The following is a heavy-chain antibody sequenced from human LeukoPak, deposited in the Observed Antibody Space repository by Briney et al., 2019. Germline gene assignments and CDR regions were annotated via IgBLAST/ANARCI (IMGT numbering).Heavy chain of an antibody. D-gene: IGHD3-3*01. J-gene: IGHJ4*02. V-gene: IGHV3-21*01. Sequence: GGSLRLSCAASGFTSSSYSMNWVRQAPGKGLEWVSSISSSSSYIYYADSVKGRFTISRDNAKNSLYLQMNSLRAEDTAVYYCATAVWSGYYLPFDYWGQGTLVTVSS. CDR1: GFTSSSYS. CDR3: ATAVWSGYYLPFDY. CDR2: ISSSSSYI.